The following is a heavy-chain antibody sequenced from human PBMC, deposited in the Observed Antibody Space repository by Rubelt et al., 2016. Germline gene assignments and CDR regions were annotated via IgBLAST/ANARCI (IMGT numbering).Heavy chain of an antibody. CDR3: ARSPRYDFEDNWFDP. V-gene: IGHV1-46*01. J-gene: IGHJ5*02. Sequence: QVQLVQSGAEVKKPGASVKVSCKASGYTFTSYYMHWVRQAPGQGLEWMGIINPSGGSTSYAQKCQGRGTMTRDTSTSTVYMDVSSLRSEDTAGYYCARSPRYDFEDNWFDPWGQGTLATVSS. D-gene: IGHD3-3*01. CDR1: GYTFTSYY. CDR2: INPSGGST.